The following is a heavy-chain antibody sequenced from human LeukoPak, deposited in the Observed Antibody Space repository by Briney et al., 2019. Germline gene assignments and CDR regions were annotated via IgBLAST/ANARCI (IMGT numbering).Heavy chain of an antibody. CDR2: IYHSGST. V-gene: IGHV4-4*02. D-gene: IGHD2-8*01. Sequence: SETLSLTCAVSGGSISNSYWWSWVRQPPGKGLEWIGEIYHSGSTNYNPALKSRVTISVDTSKNQFSLKLSSVTAADTAVYYCARELEPRYIVLMVYARPYNWFDPWGQGTLVTVSS. CDR1: GGSISNSYW. J-gene: IGHJ5*02. CDR3: ARELEPRYIVLMVYARPYNWFDP.